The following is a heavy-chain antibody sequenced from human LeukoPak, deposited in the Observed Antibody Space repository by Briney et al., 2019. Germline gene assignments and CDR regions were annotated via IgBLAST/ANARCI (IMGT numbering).Heavy chain of an antibody. J-gene: IGHJ4*02. CDR3: ASIIASYSSGLY. CDR1: GGTFSSYA. V-gene: IGHV1-69*04. D-gene: IGHD6-19*01. Sequence: SVKVSCKASGGTFSSYAISWVRQAPGQGLEWMGRIIPILGIANYAQKFQGRVTITADKSTSTAYMELSSLRSEDTAVYYCASIIASYSSGLYWGQGTLVTVSS. CDR2: IIPILGIA.